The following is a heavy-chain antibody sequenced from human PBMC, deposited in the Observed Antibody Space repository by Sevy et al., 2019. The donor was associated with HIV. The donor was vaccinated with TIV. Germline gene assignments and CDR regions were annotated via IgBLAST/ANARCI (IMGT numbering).Heavy chain of an antibody. V-gene: IGHV3-53*01. CDR1: GFTVSSNY. D-gene: IGHD5-18*01. Sequence: GGSLRLSCAASGFTVSSNYMSWVRQAPGKGLEWVSVIYSGGSTYYAGSVKGRFTISRDNSKNTLYLQMNSLRAEDTAVYYCARDTAMGYFDYWGQGTLVTVSS. CDR2: IYSGGST. J-gene: IGHJ4*02. CDR3: ARDTAMGYFDY.